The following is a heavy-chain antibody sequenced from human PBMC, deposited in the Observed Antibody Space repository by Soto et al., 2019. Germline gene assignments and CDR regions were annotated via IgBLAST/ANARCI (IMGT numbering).Heavy chain of an antibody. J-gene: IGHJ5*02. CDR3: ARDKGTSCLDT. CDR1: GLPFSASG. V-gene: IGHV3-33*01. Sequence: QVQLVESGGGVVQPGRSLRLSCAASGLPFSASGMHWVRQAPGKGLEWVAMIWSDGSKEYYADSVQGRFTITRDNSKNMVFLQMDSLRAEGTAVYYCARDKGTSCLDTWGQGNMVTVSS. CDR2: IWSDGSKE.